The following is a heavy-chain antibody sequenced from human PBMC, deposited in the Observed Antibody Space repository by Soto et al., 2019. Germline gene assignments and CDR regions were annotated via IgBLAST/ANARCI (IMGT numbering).Heavy chain of an antibody. CDR1: GGSISSGDYY. V-gene: IGHV4-30-4*01. Sequence: TLSLTCTVSGGSISSGDYYWSWIRKPPGKGLEWIGYIYYSGSTYYNPSLKSRVTISVDTSKNQFSLKLSSVTAADTAVYYCTGPRDGYNWGLPDYWGQGTLVTVSS. D-gene: IGHD5-12*01. J-gene: IGHJ4*02. CDR3: TGPRDGYNWGLPDY. CDR2: IYYSGST.